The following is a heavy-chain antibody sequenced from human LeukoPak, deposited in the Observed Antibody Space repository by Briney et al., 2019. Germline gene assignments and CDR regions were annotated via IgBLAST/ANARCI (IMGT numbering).Heavy chain of an antibody. CDR3: AKEFKWGNRYFHL. Sequence: GGSLRLSCAASGFSFSSDSMHWVRQAPGKGLEWVGVIGNDGKAKYYADSVKGRFTISRDNSKNTAYVQMNSLRVEDTAVYYCAKEFKWGNRYFHLWGRGTLVSVSS. CDR1: GFSFSSDS. CDR2: IGNDGKAK. D-gene: IGHD7-27*01. J-gene: IGHJ2*01. V-gene: IGHV3-30*18.